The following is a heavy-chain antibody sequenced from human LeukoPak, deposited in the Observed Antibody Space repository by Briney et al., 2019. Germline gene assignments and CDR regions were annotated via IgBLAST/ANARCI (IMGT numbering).Heavy chain of an antibody. CDR1: EFTFSSYA. J-gene: IGHJ4*02. D-gene: IGHD1/OR15-1a*01. V-gene: IGHV3-30*04. CDR3: TLTTFGVVYYFDY. CDR2: ISYDGINQ. Sequence: GGSLRLSCATSEFTFSSYAMHWVRQAPGKGLEWVALISYDGINQYYADSVKGRFIISRDNSKNTLYLQLNSLRLEDTAVYYCTLTTFGVVYYFDYWGQGTLVTVSS.